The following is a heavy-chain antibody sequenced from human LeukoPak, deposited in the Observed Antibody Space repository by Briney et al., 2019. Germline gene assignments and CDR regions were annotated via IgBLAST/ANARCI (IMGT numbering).Heavy chain of an antibody. CDR2: IIPISGTA. CDR1: GGTFSSYA. V-gene: IGHV1-69*13. J-gene: IGHJ4*02. D-gene: IGHD5-18*01. Sequence: SVKVSCKASGGTFSSYAISWVRQAPGQGLEWMGGIIPISGTANYAQKFQGRVTITADESTSTAYMELSSLRSEDTAVYYCAREITSMGYSYIDYWGQGTLVTVSS. CDR3: AREITSMGYSYIDY.